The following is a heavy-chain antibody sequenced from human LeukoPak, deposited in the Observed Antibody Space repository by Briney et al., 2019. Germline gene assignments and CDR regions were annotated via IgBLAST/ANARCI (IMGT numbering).Heavy chain of an antibody. Sequence: GGSLGLSCAASGFTFSSYGMHWVRQAPGKGLEWVAVIWYDGSNKYYADSVKGRFTISRDNSKNTLYLQMNSLRAEDTAVYYCARDGSGSYLFEFDYWGQGTLVTVSS. D-gene: IGHD3-10*01. CDR2: IWYDGSNK. V-gene: IGHV3-33*01. CDR1: GFTFSSYG. J-gene: IGHJ4*02. CDR3: ARDGSGSYLFEFDY.